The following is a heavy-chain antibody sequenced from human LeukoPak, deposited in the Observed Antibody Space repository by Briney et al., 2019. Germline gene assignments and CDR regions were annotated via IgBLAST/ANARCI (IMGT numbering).Heavy chain of an antibody. D-gene: IGHD6-6*01. V-gene: IGHV1-2*02. J-gene: IGHJ4*02. CDR3: ARARWQLVPYFDS. CDR2: INPNSGGA. Sequence: ASVKVSCKASGYTFTDYYMHWVRQAPGQGLEWMGWINPNSGGANFAQKFQGRVAMTRDTSISTAYMELGSLRSDDTAVYYCARARWQLVPYFDSWGQGTLVTVSS. CDR1: GYTFTDYY.